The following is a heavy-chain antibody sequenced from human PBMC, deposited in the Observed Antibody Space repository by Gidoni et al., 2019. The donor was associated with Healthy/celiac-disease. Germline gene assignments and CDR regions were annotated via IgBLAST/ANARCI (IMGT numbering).Heavy chain of an antibody. CDR2: ISSSSSYI. CDR1: GFTFSSYS. V-gene: IGHV3-21*01. CDR3: ARDNYYDSSGYGAFDI. J-gene: IGHJ3*02. D-gene: IGHD3-22*01. Sequence: EVQLVESGGGLVKPGGSLRLSCAASGFTFSSYSMNWVRQAPGKGLEWVSSISSSSSYIYYADSVKGRFTISRDNAKNSLYLQMNSLRAEDTAVYYCARDNYYDSSGYGAFDIWGQGTMVTVSS.